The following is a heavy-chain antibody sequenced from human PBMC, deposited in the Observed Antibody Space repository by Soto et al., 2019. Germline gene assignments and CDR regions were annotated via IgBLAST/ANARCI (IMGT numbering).Heavy chain of an antibody. Sequence: PSETLSLTCAVYGGSFSGYYWSWIRQPPGKGLEWIGEINHSGSTNYNPSLKSRVTISVDTSKNQFSLKLSSVTAADTAVYYCARAPLIYDSSGWYFDYWGQGTLVTVSS. CDR2: INHSGST. J-gene: IGHJ4*02. V-gene: IGHV4-34*01. CDR1: GGSFSGYY. D-gene: IGHD3-22*01. CDR3: ARAPLIYDSSGWYFDY.